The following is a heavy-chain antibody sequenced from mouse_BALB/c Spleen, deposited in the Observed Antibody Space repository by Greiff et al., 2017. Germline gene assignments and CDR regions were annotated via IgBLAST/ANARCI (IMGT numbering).Heavy chain of an antibody. CDR3: ARVGGSSPWFAY. CDR2: IWAGGST. CDR1: GFSLTSYG. J-gene: IGHJ3*01. V-gene: IGHV2-9*02. Sequence: VMLVESGPGLVAPSQSLSITCTVSGFSLTSYGVHWVRQPPGKGLEWLGVIWAGGSTNYNSALMSRLSISKDNSKSQVFLKMNSLQTDDTAMYYCARVGGSSPWFAYWGQGTLVTVSA. D-gene: IGHD1-1*01.